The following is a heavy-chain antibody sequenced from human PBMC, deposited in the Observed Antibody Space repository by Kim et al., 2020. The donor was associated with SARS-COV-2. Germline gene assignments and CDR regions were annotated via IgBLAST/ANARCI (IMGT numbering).Heavy chain of an antibody. CDR2: VYYSGTT. CDR3: ASSLRVGSGSYFGYHYYGMDV. CDR1: GGFISSYY. V-gene: IGHV4-59*01. J-gene: IGHJ6*02. Sequence: SETLSLTCTVSGGFISSYYWSWIRQPPGKGLEWIGYVYYSGTTNYNPSLKSRDAISVDASKNQFSLTLASVTGADTAVYYCASSLRVGSGSYFGYHYYGMDVWGQGTSVTVS. D-gene: IGHD3-10*01.